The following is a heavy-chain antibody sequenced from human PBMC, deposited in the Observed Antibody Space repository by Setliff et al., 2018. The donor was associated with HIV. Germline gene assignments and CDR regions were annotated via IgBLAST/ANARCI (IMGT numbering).Heavy chain of an antibody. V-gene: IGHV4-59*01. D-gene: IGHD6-19*01. Sequence: PSETLSLTCTVSGGSISSYYWNWIRQPPGKGLEWIGYIYYSGVTNYNPSLKSRVTISLDTSKNQFSLKLTSVTAADTAVYYCARGVPAVTGYHFDYWGQGTLVTVSS. CDR2: IYYSGVT. CDR1: GGSISSYY. CDR3: ARGVPAVTGYHFDY. J-gene: IGHJ4*02.